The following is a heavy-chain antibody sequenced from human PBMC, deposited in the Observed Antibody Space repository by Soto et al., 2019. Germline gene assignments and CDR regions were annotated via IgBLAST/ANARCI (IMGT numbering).Heavy chain of an antibody. V-gene: IGHV3-33*01. J-gene: IGHJ6*02. Sequence: LRLSCAASGFTFSSYGMHWVRQAPGKGLEWVAVIWYDGSNKYYADSVKGRFTISRDNSKNTLYLQMNSLRAEDTAVYYCARDNCSSTSCYYYYYGMDVWGQGTTVTVSS. CDR3: ARDNCSSTSCYYYYYGMDV. D-gene: IGHD2-2*01. CDR1: GFTFSSYG. CDR2: IWYDGSNK.